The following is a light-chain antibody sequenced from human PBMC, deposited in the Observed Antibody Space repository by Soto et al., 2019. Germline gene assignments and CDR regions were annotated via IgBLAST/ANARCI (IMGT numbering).Light chain of an antibody. V-gene: IGLV2-14*01. Sequence: QSALTQPASVSGSPGQSIAISCTGTSSDIGDYNYVSWYQQHPGKAPKLMIYEVSNRPSGVSNRFSGSKSGNTASLTISGLQADDEADYYCQSYDSSLSGYVFGTGTKLTVL. J-gene: IGLJ1*01. CDR1: SSDIGDYNY. CDR2: EVS. CDR3: QSYDSSLSGYV.